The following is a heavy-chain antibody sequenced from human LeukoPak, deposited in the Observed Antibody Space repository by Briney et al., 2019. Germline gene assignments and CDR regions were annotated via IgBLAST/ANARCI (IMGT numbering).Heavy chain of an antibody. CDR2: INHSGST. Sequence: PSEILSLTCAVYGGSFSGYYWNWIRQPPGKGLEWIGEINHSGSTNYNPSLKSRVTISVDTSKNQFSLELSSVTAADTAVYYCARVPPPKRGVDYWGQGTLVTVSS. J-gene: IGHJ4*02. CDR1: GGSFSGYY. CDR3: ARVPPPKRGVDY. V-gene: IGHV4-34*01.